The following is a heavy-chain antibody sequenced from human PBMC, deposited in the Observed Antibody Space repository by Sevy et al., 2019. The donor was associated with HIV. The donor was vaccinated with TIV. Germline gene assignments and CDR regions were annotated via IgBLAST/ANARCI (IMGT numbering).Heavy chain of an antibody. CDR2: IRSKANSYAT. V-gene: IGHV3-73*01. Sequence: GGSLRLSCAASGFTFSGSAMHWVRQASGKGLEWVGRIRSKANSYATAYAASVEGRFTISRDDSKNTAYLQMNSLKTEDTAVYYCSTKYYDFWSGLRSMYYYYMDVWGKGTTVTVSS. J-gene: IGHJ6*03. CDR3: STKYYDFWSGLRSMYYYYMDV. D-gene: IGHD3-3*01. CDR1: GFTFSGSA.